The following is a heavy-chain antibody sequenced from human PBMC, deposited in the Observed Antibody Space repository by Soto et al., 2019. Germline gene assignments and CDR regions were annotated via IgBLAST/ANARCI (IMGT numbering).Heavy chain of an antibody. Sequence: ASVKVSFKASGYTFTSYGISWVRQAPGQGLEWMGWISAYDGNTNYAQKLQGRVTMTTDTSTSTAYMELRSLRSDDTAVYYCARDLQWFGELLSSYYYYGMDVWG. D-gene: IGHD3-10*01. CDR2: ISAYDGNT. CDR1: GYTFTSYG. CDR3: ARDLQWFGELLSSYYYYGMDV. J-gene: IGHJ6*02. V-gene: IGHV1-18*01.